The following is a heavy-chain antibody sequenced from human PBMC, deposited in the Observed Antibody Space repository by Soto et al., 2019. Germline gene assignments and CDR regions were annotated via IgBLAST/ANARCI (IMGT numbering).Heavy chain of an antibody. CDR3: ARLGYYDSSGYPRGLDY. D-gene: IGHD3-22*01. Sequence: SETLSLTCTVSGGSISSYYWSWIRQPPGKGLEWIGYIYYSGSTNYNPSLKSRVTISVDTSKNQFSLKLSSVTAADTAVYYCARLGYYDSSGYPRGLDYWGQGTLVTVSS. CDR1: GGSISSYY. J-gene: IGHJ4*02. V-gene: IGHV4-59*08. CDR2: IYYSGST.